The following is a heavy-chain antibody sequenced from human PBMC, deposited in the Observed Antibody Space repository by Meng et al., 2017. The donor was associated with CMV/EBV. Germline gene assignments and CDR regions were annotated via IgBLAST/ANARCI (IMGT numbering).Heavy chain of an antibody. V-gene: IGHV3-30*04. J-gene: IGHJ6*02. CDR3: ARSPGSYGCASTSCYYYYYCGMDV. CDR1: GFTFSSYA. CDR2: ISYDGSNK. Sequence: GESLKISCAASGFTFSSYAMHWVRQAPGKGLEWVAVISYDGSNKYYADSVKGRFTISRDNSKNTLYLQMNSLRAEDTAVYYCARSPGSYGCASTSCYYYYYCGMDVWGQGTTVTVSS. D-gene: IGHD2-2*01.